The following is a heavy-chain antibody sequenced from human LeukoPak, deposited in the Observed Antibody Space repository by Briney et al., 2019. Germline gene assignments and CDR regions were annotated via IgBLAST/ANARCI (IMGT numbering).Heavy chain of an antibody. CDR3: AKAGGAYYYYGMDV. J-gene: IGHJ6*02. Sequence: GRSLRLSCAASGFTFDDYAMHWVRQAPGKGLEWVSGISWNSGSIGYADSVKGRLTISGDNAKNSLYLQMNSLRAEDTALYYCAKAGGAYYYYGMDVWGQGTTVTVSS. D-gene: IGHD4/OR15-4a*01. CDR2: ISWNSGSI. CDR1: GFTFDDYA. V-gene: IGHV3-9*01.